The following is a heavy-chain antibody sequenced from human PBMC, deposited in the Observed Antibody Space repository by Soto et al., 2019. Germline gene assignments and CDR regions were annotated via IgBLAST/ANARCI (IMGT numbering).Heavy chain of an antibody. V-gene: IGHV4-39*01. D-gene: IGHD3-10*01. Sequence: SEPLPLTCTVSGGSISRSSYYRGRVRQPPGKGLEWIGTICYSGSTYYNPTPKSRVTISGDTSTHQSSLTLSSVTAADTAVYYCARLDTMVRGVSQPMLSHYYYYYGMDVWGQGTTVT. CDR1: GGSISRSSYY. CDR2: ICYSGST. CDR3: ARLDTMVRGVSQPMLSHYYYYYGMDV. J-gene: IGHJ6*02.